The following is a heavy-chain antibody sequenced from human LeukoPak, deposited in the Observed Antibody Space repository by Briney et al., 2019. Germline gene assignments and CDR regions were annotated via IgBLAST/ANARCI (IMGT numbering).Heavy chain of an antibody. D-gene: IGHD2-2*01. CDR3: ARSPYQLLLGAWFDP. J-gene: IGHJ5*02. CDR1: GYTFTGYY. CDR2: INPNSGGT. V-gene: IGHV1-2*02. Sequence: ASVKVSCKASGYTFTGYYMHWVRQAPGQGLEWMGWINPNSGGTNYAQKFQGRVTMTRDTSISTAYMELSRLRPDDTAVYYCARSPYQLLLGAWFDPWGQGTLVTVSS.